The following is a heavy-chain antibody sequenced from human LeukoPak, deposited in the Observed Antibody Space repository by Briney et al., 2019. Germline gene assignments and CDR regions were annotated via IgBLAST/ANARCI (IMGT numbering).Heavy chain of an antibody. CDR1: GDASSRSRYY. CDR2: IDYSGNT. Sequence: SETLSLTCTVSGDASSRSRYYWGWIRQSPGKGLEWIGSIDYSGNTDYNPSLKSRVSLSVDTSKKQFSLKLNSVTAADTAVYYCARVAGAPRGYNWFDPWGQGTLVTVSS. V-gene: IGHV4-39*07. D-gene: IGHD6-13*01. CDR3: ARVAGAPRGYNWFDP. J-gene: IGHJ5*02.